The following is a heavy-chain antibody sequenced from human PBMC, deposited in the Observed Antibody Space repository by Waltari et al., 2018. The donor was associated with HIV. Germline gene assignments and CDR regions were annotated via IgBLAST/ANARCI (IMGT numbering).Heavy chain of an antibody. CDR2: INSNGGGT. CDR3: TRAQSHVHGLDV. CDR1: GYTFTDYY. Sequence: QVQLVQSGAELKKSGASVKVSCKPSGYTFTDYYIHWVRQAPGQGLEWMGWINSNGGGTNFSQKFRGRVTLTRDTSISTAYMQLSSLGSDATAIYYCTRAQSHVHGLDVWGQGTTVTVSS. J-gene: IGHJ6*02. V-gene: IGHV1-2*02.